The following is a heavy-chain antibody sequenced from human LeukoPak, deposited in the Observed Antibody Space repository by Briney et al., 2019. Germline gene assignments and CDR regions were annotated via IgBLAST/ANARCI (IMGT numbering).Heavy chain of an antibody. CDR3: ARNPPLWELRGLDAFDI. D-gene: IGHD1-26*01. Sequence: SETLSLTCTVSGGSISSSSYYWGWIRQPPGKGLEWIGSIYYSGSTYYNPSLKSRVTISVDTSKNQFSLKLSSVTAADTAVYYCARNPPLWELRGLDAFDIWGQGTMVTVSS. CDR1: GGSISSSSYY. V-gene: IGHV4-39*01. CDR2: IYYSGST. J-gene: IGHJ3*02.